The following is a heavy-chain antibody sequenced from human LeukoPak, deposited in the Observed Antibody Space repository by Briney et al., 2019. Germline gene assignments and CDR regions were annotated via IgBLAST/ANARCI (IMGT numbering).Heavy chain of an antibody. J-gene: IGHJ6*03. Sequence: QPGGSLRLSCAASGFTFSSYEMNWVRQAPGKGLEWVSYISSSGSTIYYADSVKGRFTISRDNAKNSLYLQLNSLRAEDTAVYYCARELAVTTWDYYYYYYMDVWGKGTTVTVSS. V-gene: IGHV3-48*03. CDR2: ISSSGSTI. CDR3: ARELAVTTWDYYYYYYMDV. CDR1: GFTFSSYE. D-gene: IGHD4-17*01.